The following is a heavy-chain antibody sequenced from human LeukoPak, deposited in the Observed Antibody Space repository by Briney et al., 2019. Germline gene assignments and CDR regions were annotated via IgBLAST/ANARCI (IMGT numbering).Heavy chain of an antibody. V-gene: IGHV3-64D*06. CDR3: VRRPYSYARYYYYGMDV. D-gene: IGHD5-18*01. J-gene: IGHJ6*02. CDR1: GFTFSSYA. Sequence: GGSLRLSCSASGFTFSSYAMHWVRQAPGKGLEYVSAISSNGGSTYYADSVKGRFTISRDNFKNTLYLQMSSLRAEDTAVYYCVRRPYSYARYYYYGMDVWGQGTTVTVSS. CDR2: ISSNGGST.